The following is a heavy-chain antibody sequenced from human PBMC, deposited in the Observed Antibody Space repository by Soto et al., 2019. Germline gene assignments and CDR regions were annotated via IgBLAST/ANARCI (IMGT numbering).Heavy chain of an antibody. CDR3: ARHLRLVAFGEYDL. V-gene: IGHV3-53*04. Sequence: EVQLVESGGGLVQPGGSLRLYCAASGFTVSSNYMSWIRQAPGKGLEWVSFIYSGGTTNYADSVKGRFTVSRHDSKNTLYLQMNSLRTEDTAVYYCARHLRLVAFGEYDLWGRGTLVTVSS. CDR1: GFTVSSNY. D-gene: IGHD3-10*01. CDR2: IYSGGTT. J-gene: IGHJ2*01.